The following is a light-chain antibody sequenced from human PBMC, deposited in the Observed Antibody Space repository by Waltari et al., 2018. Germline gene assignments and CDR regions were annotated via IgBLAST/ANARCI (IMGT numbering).Light chain of an antibody. CDR3: QVWDSNSDLVV. Sequence: SYVLTHPPSVSVAPGKTASITCRGNHLGIEFVTRYQQKPGQAPVLVVYGNTDRPPGIPERVSGSNSENTATLTISRAEAGDEADYYCQVWDSNSDLVVFGGGTKLTVL. CDR2: GNT. CDR1: HLGIEF. V-gene: IGLV3-21*03. J-gene: IGLJ2*01.